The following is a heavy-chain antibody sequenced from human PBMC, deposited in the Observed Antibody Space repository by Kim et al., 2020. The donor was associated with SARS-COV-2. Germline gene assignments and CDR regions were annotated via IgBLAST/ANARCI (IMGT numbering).Heavy chain of an antibody. V-gene: IGHV5-51*01. CDR1: GYTFTNYW. CDR3: ARKFWSGYSDSFDI. D-gene: IGHD3-3*01. J-gene: IGHJ3*02. Sequence: GESLKISCQGSGYTFTNYWIAWVRQMPGKGLEWMGIIYPGDSDTRYSPSFQGQVTISADKSITTAYLQWSSLKASDTAMYYCARKFWSGYSDSFDIWGQGTMVTVSS. CDR2: IYPGDSDT.